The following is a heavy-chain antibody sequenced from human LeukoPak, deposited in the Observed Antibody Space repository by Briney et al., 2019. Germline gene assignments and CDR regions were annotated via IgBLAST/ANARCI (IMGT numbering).Heavy chain of an antibody. CDR1: GFTFRSYG. Sequence: GGSLRLSCAASGFTFRSYGMHWVRQARGKGLEWVAFIRYEGSNKYYADSVKGRFTISRDNAKNSLYLQMNSLRAEDTAVYYCARAMATSLCAFDIWGQGTVVTVSS. V-gene: IGHV3-30*02. CDR3: ARAMATSLCAFDI. J-gene: IGHJ3*02. CDR2: IRYEGSNK. D-gene: IGHD5-24*01.